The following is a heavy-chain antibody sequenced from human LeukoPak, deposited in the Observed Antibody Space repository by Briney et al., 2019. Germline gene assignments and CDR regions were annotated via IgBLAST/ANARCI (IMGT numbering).Heavy chain of an antibody. CDR3: AKDRDGGTWSFYFED. J-gene: IGHJ4*02. V-gene: IGHV3-23*01. CDR2: ISGSGGSA. CDR1: GFTFSSYS. D-gene: IGHD6-13*01. Sequence: GGSLRLSCAASGFTFSSYSMNWVRQAPGKGLEWVSGISGSGGSAYYVDSVKGRFTVSRDNSKNTLYLQMNSLRADDTAVYYCAKDRDGGTWSFYFEDWGQGTLVTVSS.